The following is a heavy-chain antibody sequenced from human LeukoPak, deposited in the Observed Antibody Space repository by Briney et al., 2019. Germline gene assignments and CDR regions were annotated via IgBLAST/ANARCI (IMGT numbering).Heavy chain of an antibody. CDR2: SYYTGST. CDR3: ARETLDWFIDN. V-gene: IGHV4-59*01. D-gene: IGHD3-9*01. CDR1: GGSITSYY. J-gene: IGHJ4*02. Sequence: SETLSLTCSVSGGSITSYYWSWVRQPPGKGLEYIGHSYYTGSTNYNPSLKSRVTISVDTSRNQFSLRLSSVAAADTAVYYCARETLDWFIDNWGQGTLVTVSS.